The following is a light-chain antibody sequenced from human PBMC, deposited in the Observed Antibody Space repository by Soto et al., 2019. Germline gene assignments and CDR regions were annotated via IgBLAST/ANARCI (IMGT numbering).Light chain of an antibody. CDR2: DAS. CDR1: QSISSW. V-gene: IGKV1-5*01. Sequence: DIQMTQSPSTLSASVGDRVTITCRASQSISSWLAWYQQKPGKAPKLLIYDASRLESGVPSRFSGSGSGTEXTLTIXSLXPXXXXTYYCQQYNSYSRTFGQGTKVEIK. CDR3: QQYNSYSRT. J-gene: IGKJ1*01.